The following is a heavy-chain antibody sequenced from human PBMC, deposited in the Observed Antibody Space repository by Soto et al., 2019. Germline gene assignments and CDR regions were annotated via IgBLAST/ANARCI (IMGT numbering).Heavy chain of an antibody. V-gene: IGHV1-69*13. Sequence: ASVKVSCKASGGTFSSYAISWVRQAPGQGLEWMGGIIPIFGTANYAQKFQGRVTITADESTSTAYMELSSLRSEDTAVYYCARGLSVATIGYYYYYGMDVWGQGTTVTVSS. D-gene: IGHD5-12*01. CDR2: IIPIFGTA. J-gene: IGHJ6*02. CDR1: GGTFSSYA. CDR3: ARGLSVATIGYYYYYGMDV.